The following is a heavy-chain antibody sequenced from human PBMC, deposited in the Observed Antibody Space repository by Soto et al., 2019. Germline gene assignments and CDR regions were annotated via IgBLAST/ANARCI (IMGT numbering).Heavy chain of an antibody. CDR2: ISSSSSYI. V-gene: IGHV3-21*01. D-gene: IGHD6-6*01. CDR1: GFTFSSYW. Sequence: GGSLRLSYAASGFTFSSYWMSWVRQAPGKGLEWVASISSSSSYIYYADSVKGRFTISRDNAKNSLYLQMNSLRAEDTAVYYCASAESYSSSSDVYWGQGTLVTVSS. CDR3: ASAESYSSSSDVY. J-gene: IGHJ4*02.